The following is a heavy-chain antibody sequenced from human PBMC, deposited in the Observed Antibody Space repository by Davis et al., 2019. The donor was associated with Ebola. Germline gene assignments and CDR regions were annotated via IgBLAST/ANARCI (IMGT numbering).Heavy chain of an antibody. D-gene: IGHD3-10*01. CDR3: ARDSHYYGSGSLDY. CDR2: INSDGSST. CDR1: GFTFSSYW. Sequence: GESLKISCAASGFTFSSYWMHWVRQAPGKGLVWVSRINSDGSSTSYADSVKGRFTISRDNAKNTLYLQMNSLRAEDTAVYYCARDSHYYGSGSLDYWGQGTLVTVSS. V-gene: IGHV3-74*01. J-gene: IGHJ4*02.